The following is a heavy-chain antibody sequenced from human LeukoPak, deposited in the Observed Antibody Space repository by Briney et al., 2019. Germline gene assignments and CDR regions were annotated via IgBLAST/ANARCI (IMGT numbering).Heavy chain of an antibody. V-gene: IGHV4-34*01. J-gene: IGHJ5*02. CDR2: INHSGST. D-gene: IGHD3-22*01. CDR1: GGSFSGYY. Sequence: SETLSLTCAVYGGSFSGYYWSWIRQPPGKGLEWIGEINHSGSTNYNPSLKSRVTISVDTFKNQFSLKLSSVTAADTAVYYCARGRRITMIVVVRFDPWGQGTLVTVSS. CDR3: ARGRRITMIVVVRFDP.